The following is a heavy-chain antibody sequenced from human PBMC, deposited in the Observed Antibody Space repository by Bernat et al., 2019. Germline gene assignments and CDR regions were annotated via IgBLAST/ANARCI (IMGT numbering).Heavy chain of an antibody. Sequence: VQLVESGGGLVQPGGSLRLSCAASGFTFSDYYMSWIRQAPGKGLEWVSYISSSSSYTNYADSVKGRFTISRDNAKNSLYLQMNSLRAEDTAVYYCARVGASIAAAGPRAYYFDYWGQGTLVTVSS. CDR2: ISSSSSYT. CDR1: GFTFSDYY. CDR3: ARVGASIAAAGPRAYYFDY. J-gene: IGHJ4*02. V-gene: IGHV3-11*06. D-gene: IGHD6-13*01.